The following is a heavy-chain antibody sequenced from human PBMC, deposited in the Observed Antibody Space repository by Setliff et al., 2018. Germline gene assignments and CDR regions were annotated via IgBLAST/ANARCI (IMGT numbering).Heavy chain of an antibody. CDR1: GDSINHFF. J-gene: IGHJ6*02. CDR2: IYYSGGA. V-gene: IGHV4-59*01. Sequence: PSETMSLTCSVSGDSINHFFWTWVRLSPGKGLEWIGYIYYSGGATYNPSLRGRASIAIGASKAHFSLDLRTVTTADTAVYYCARDASFVFDVWGPGITVT. CDR3: ARDASFVFDV. D-gene: IGHD2-2*01.